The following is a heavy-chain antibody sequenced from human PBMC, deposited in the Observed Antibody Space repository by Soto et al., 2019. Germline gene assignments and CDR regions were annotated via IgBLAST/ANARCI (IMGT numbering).Heavy chain of an antibody. CDR3: TRVGGYYGDYPNFDY. J-gene: IGHJ4*02. CDR1: GDSMRSFY. V-gene: IGHV4-59*01. CDR2: IYYSGST. Sequence: LSLTCTVYGDSMRSFYWSWIRQPPGKGLEWIGNIYYSGSTNYNPSRKSRVTMSVDMSKNQVSLKLSSVTAADTAVYYCTRVGGYYGDYPNFDYWGQGALVTVSS. D-gene: IGHD4-17*01.